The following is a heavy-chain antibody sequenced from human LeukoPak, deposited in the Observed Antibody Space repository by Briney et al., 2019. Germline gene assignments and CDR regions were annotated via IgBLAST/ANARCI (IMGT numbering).Heavy chain of an antibody. J-gene: IGHJ4*02. CDR3: ARATIVGATQSPFDY. Sequence: GESLKISCKGSGYNFANSWIHWVRQMPGKGLEWMGTIYPGDSDTRYSPSFQGQVTISADKSISTAYLQWSSLKASDTAMYYCARATIVGATQSPFDYWGQGTLVTVSS. CDR1: GYNFANSW. CDR2: IYPGDSDT. V-gene: IGHV5-51*01. D-gene: IGHD1-26*01.